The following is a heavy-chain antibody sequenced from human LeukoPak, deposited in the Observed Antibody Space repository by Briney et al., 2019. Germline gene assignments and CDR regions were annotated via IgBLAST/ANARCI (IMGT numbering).Heavy chain of an antibody. V-gene: IGHV4-39*01. D-gene: IGHD6-19*01. J-gene: IGHJ4*02. CDR3: ARHVAVAANYDY. Sequence: SETLSLTCTVSGDSITSRTSCWSWIRQPPGKGLEWITCMYHTGDTFYSPSLRSRVTISIDTSKNQFSLKLSSVTAADTALYYCARHVAVAANYDYWGQGTLVTVSS. CDR1: GDSITSRTSC. CDR2: MYHTGDT.